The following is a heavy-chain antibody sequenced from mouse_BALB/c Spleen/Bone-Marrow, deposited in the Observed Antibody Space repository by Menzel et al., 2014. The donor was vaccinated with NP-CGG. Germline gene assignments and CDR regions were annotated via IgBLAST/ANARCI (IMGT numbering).Heavy chain of an antibody. Sequence: EVQLQQSGGGLVQPGGSLKLSCAASGFDFSRYWMSWVRQAPGKGLEWIGEINPDSSTINYTPSLKDKFIISRDNAKNALYLQMSKVRSEDTALYYCARLGYYGMMVYWGQGTSVTVSS. V-gene: IGHV4-1*02. J-gene: IGHJ4*01. CDR2: INPDSSTI. CDR1: GFDFSRYW. CDR3: ARLGYYGMMVY. D-gene: IGHD1-1*01.